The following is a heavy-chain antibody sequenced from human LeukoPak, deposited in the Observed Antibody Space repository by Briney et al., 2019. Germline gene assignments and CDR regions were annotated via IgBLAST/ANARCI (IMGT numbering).Heavy chain of an antibody. CDR3: ARQWTATYYYDSSGYAFDI. Sequence: EESLKISCKGSGYSFTSYWIGWMRQMPGKGLEWMGIIYPGESDTRHSPSFQGQVTISADKSISTAYLQWSSLKASDTAMYYCARQWTATYYYDSSGYAFDIWGQGTMVTVSS. D-gene: IGHD3-22*01. CDR2: IYPGESDT. V-gene: IGHV5-51*01. J-gene: IGHJ3*02. CDR1: GYSFTSYW.